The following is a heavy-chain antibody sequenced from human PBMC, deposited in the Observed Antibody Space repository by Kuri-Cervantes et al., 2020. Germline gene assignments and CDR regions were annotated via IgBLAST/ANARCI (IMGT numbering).Heavy chain of an antibody. Sequence: ASVKVSCKVSGYTLTELSMHWVRQAPGKGLEWMGGFDPEDGETIYAQKFQGRVTMTRNTSISTAYMDLSSLRPEDTAVYYCARGWSVGATFDYWGPGTLVTVSS. V-gene: IGHV1-24*01. D-gene: IGHD1-26*01. CDR3: ARGWSVGATFDY. CDR2: FDPEDGET. J-gene: IGHJ4*02. CDR1: GYTLTELS.